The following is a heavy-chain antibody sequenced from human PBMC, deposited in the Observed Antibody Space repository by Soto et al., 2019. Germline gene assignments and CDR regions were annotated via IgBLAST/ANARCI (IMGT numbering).Heavy chain of an antibody. CDR2: VSYSGST. CDR3: ARDGLMFLDY. CDR1: GGSVNSGSYL. Sequence: PSETLSLTCTVSGGSVNSGSYLWSWIRQPPGKGLEWIAYVSYSGSTSYNPSLKSRVTISIDTSRNRFSLNLSSVTAADTAVYYCARDGLMFLDYWGQGALVTVSS. J-gene: IGHJ4*02. V-gene: IGHV4-61*01. D-gene: IGHD3-10*02.